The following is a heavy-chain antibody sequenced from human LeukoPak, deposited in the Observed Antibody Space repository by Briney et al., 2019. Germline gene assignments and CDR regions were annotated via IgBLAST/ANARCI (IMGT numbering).Heavy chain of an antibody. CDR1: GGSVSGYY. D-gene: IGHD2-15*01. CDR2: VYYSGST. V-gene: IGHV4-59*02. CDR3: ARIHRYCSGGACYVLDN. J-gene: IGHJ4*02. Sequence: PSETLSLTCVVSGGSVSGYYWGWIRQPPGRGLEWIGYVYYSGSTNYNPSFMSRITISVDTSRNQFSLQLSSVTAADTAVYYCARIHRYCSGGACYVLDNWGQGTLVAVSS.